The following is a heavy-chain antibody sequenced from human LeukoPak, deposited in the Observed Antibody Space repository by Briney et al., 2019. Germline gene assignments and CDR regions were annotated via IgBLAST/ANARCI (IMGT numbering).Heavy chain of an antibody. CDR1: GFTFSTYW. V-gene: IGHV3-74*01. CDR2: INTDGSTT. J-gene: IGHJ4*02. CDR3: AKESGYDVDLEY. D-gene: IGHD5-12*01. Sequence: PGGSLRLSCAGSGFTFSTYWMHWVRQAPGGGLVWVSGINTDGSTTSYADSVKGRFTISRDNAKNTVYLQMCSLRAEDTAVYYCAKESGYDVDLEYWGQGALVTVSS.